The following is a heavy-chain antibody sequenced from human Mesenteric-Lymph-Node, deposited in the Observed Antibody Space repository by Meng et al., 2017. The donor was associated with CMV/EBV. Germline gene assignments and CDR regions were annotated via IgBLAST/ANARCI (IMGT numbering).Heavy chain of an antibody. CDR3: ANLDWLSPLGDYYGMDV. CDR1: GFTFGDFG. Sequence: GESLKISCAASGFTFGDFGMSWVRQAPGKGLEWVSVIYSGGSSTYYADSVKGRFTISRDNSKNTLYLQMNSLRAEDTAVYYCANLDWLSPLGDYYGMDVWGQGATVTVSS. J-gene: IGHJ6*02. CDR2: IYSGGSST. D-gene: IGHD3-9*01. V-gene: IGHV3-23*03.